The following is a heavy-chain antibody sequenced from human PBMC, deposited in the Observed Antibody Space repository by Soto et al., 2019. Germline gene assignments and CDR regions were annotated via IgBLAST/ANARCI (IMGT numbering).Heavy chain of an antibody. CDR3: ARGLRFLEWLSPNNWFDP. J-gene: IGHJ5*02. CDR2: INHSGST. Sequence: SETLSLTCAVYGGSFSGYYWSWIRQPPGKGLEWIGEINHSGSTNYNPSLKSRVTISVDTSKNQFSLKLSSVTAADTAVHYCARGLRFLEWLSPNNWFDPWGQGTLVTVS. V-gene: IGHV4-34*01. CDR1: GGSFSGYY. D-gene: IGHD3-3*01.